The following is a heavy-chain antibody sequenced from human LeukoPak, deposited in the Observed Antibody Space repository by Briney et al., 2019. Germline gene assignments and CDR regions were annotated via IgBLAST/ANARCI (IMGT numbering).Heavy chain of an antibody. CDR1: GFTFSDYY. V-gene: IGHV3-11*01. CDR2: ISNSGRSI. Sequence: KSGGSLRLSCAASGFTFSDYYMSWIRQAPGKWLEWVADISNSGRSIYYADSVKGRFTISRDNAKNSLYLQMNSLRAEDTALYYCAREGGRPYFDYWGQGTLVTVSS. D-gene: IGHD1-26*01. CDR3: AREGGRPYFDY. J-gene: IGHJ4*02.